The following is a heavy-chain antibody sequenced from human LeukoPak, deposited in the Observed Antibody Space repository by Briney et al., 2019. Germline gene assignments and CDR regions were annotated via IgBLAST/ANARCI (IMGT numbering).Heavy chain of an antibody. V-gene: IGHV3-30*18. D-gene: IGHD5-12*01. CDR3: VKDLKGYEEV. Sequence: PGGSLRLSCETSGFTFSTYGMHWVRQAPGKGLEWVALISFDGSDKSYGTSVKGRFTIPRDNSKNTVSLRINSLRVEDTGMYYCVKDLKGYEEVWGQGTLVTVSS. CDR2: ISFDGSDK. J-gene: IGHJ4*02. CDR1: GFTFSTYG.